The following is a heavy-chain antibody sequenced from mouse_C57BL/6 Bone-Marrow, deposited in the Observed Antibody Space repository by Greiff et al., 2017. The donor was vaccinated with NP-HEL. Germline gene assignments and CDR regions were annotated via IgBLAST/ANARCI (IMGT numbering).Heavy chain of an antibody. J-gene: IGHJ3*01. D-gene: IGHD2-2*01. CDR2: ISSGGDYI. V-gene: IGHV5-9-1*02. CDR3: TRDRGYDIAY. CDR1: GFTFSSYA. Sequence: EVQGVESGEGLVKPGGSLKLSCAASGFTFSSYAMSWVRQTPEKRLEWVAYISSGGDYIYYADTVKGRFTISRDNARNTLYLQMSSLKSEDTAMYYCTRDRGYDIAYWGQGTLVTVSA.